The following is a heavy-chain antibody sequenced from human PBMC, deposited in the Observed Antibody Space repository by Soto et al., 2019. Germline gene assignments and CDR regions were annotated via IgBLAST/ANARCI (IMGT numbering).Heavy chain of an antibody. D-gene: IGHD3-22*01. J-gene: IGHJ4*02. Sequence: QVQLVESGGGVVKPGGSLRLACAASGFTFSDNYMSWIRQAPGTGLEWVSYIRSSGSIIYYADSVKGRFTISRDNAKNSLYLQMNSLRAEDTAVYYCARDLGYYESDGYFDYWGQGTLVTVSS. V-gene: IGHV3-11*01. CDR1: GFTFSDNY. CDR3: ARDLGYYESDGYFDY. CDR2: IRSSGSII.